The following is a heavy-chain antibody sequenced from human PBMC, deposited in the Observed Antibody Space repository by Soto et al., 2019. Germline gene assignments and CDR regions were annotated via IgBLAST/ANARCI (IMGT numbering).Heavy chain of an antibody. Sequence: GPTLVNPTQTLTLTCTFSGFSLTTTGVGVGWIRQPPGKPLEWLALIYWNGDERYTPSLKSRLTITKDTSKNQVVLKMSNMDPADTATYYCAHSLIMGYRHRTFDPWGQETLVTVSS. CDR3: AHSLIMGYRHRTFDP. J-gene: IGHJ5*02. D-gene: IGHD3-16*02. CDR1: GFSLTTTGVG. V-gene: IGHV2-5*01. CDR2: IYWNGDE.